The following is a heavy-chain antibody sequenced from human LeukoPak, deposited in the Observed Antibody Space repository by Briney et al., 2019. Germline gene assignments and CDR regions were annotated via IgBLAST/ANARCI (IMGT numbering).Heavy chain of an antibody. CDR1: GGSFSGYY. J-gene: IGHJ5*02. D-gene: IGHD2-2*01. CDR3: ARKVPAAKNWFDP. Sequence: SETLSLTCAVYGGSFSGYYRSWIRQPPGKGLEWIGEINHSGSTNYNPSLKSRVTISVDTSKNQFSLKLSSVTAADTAVYYCARKVPAAKNWFDPWGQGTLVTVSS. CDR2: INHSGST. V-gene: IGHV4-34*01.